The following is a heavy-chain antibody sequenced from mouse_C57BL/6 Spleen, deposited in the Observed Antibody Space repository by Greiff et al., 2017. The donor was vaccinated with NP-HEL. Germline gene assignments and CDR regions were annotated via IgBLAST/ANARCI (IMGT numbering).Heavy chain of an antibody. J-gene: IGHJ4*01. CDR1: GFTFSSYT. CDR3: ARRGGLPSAMDD. Sequence: EVHLVESGGGLVKPGGSLKLSCAASGFTFSSYTMSWVRQTPEKRLEWVATISGGGGNTYYPDSVKGRFTISRDNAKNTLYLQMSSLRSEDTALYYCARRGGLPSAMDDWGQGTSVTVSS. CDR2: ISGGGGNT. D-gene: IGHD2-4*01. V-gene: IGHV5-9*01.